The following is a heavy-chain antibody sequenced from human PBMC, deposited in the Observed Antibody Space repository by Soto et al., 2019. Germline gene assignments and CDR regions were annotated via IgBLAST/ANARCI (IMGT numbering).Heavy chain of an antibody. J-gene: IGHJ5*02. CDR1: GYTFTSYS. D-gene: IGHD1-26*01. CDR3: ARDKAATRPLWFYP. Sequence: ASVKVSCKASGYTFTSYSMHWVRQAPGQRLEWMGWINAGNGNTKYSQKFQGRVTITRDTYASTAYMELSSLRSEDTAVYYCARDKAATRPLWFYPWGQGTLVTVSS. CDR2: INAGNGNT. V-gene: IGHV1-3*01.